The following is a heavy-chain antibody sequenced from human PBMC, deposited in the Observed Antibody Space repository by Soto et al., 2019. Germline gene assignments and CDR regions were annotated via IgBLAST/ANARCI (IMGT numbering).Heavy chain of an antibody. Sequence: PGGSLRLSCAASGFTFSSYAMSWVRQAPGKGLEWVSAISGSGGSTYYADSVKGRFTISRDNSKNTLYLQMNSLRAEDTAVYYCAKDSRTYYYDSSGYYPRFDTWGQGSLVTVSS. CDR3: AKDSRTYYYDSSGYYPRFDT. CDR1: GFTFSSYA. V-gene: IGHV3-23*01. J-gene: IGHJ5*02. CDR2: ISGSGGST. D-gene: IGHD3-22*01.